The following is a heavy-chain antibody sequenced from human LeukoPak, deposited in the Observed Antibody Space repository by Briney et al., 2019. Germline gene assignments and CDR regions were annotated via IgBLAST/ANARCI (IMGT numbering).Heavy chain of an antibody. J-gene: IGHJ6*02. D-gene: IGHD1-26*01. CDR2: IYYSGST. Sequence: PSETLSLTCTVSGGSISSYYWSWIRQPPGKGLEWIGYIYYSGSTNYNPSLKSRVTISVDTSKNQFSLKLSSVTAADTAVYYCARDRRIVGATKGYYYYYYGMDVWGQGTTVTVSS. V-gene: IGHV4-59*12. CDR1: GGSISSYY. CDR3: ARDRRIVGATKGYYYYYYGMDV.